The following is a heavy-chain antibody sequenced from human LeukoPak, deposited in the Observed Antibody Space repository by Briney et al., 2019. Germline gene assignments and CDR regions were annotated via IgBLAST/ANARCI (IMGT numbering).Heavy chain of an antibody. D-gene: IGHD6-13*01. J-gene: IGHJ4*02. Sequence: GESLKISCKGSGYTFNNYWIGWVRQMPGKGLEWMGFLYPDASATTYNPSFQGRVTISVDRSVTSAYLEWSSLTASDTAMYYCAIFPPGYSSSWYYFDYWGQGTLVTVSS. CDR2: LYPDASAT. CDR1: GYTFNNYW. V-gene: IGHV5-51*01. CDR3: AIFPPGYSSSWYYFDY.